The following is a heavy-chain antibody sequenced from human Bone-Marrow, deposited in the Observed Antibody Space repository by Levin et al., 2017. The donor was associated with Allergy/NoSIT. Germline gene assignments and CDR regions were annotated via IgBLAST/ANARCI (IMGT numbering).Heavy chain of an antibody. J-gene: IGHJ6*02. V-gene: IGHV3-7*01. Sequence: GGSLRLSCAASGFTFGYYWMSWVRQAPGKGPEWVANVKGDGSEKYYVDSVKGRFTISRDNAKNSLYLQMNSLRADDTALYYCARDGHYYALDVWGQGTTVTVSS. CDR3: ARDGHYYALDV. CDR1: GFTFGYYW. CDR2: VKGDGSEK.